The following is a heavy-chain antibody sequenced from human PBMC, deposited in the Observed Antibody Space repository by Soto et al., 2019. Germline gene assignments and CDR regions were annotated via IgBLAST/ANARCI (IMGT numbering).Heavy chain of an antibody. CDR1: GDSISGSPYY. CDR3: ARRVPRSGFFDY. CDR2: THYSGNT. Sequence: PSETLSLTCVVSGDSISGSPYYWVWIRQSPEKGLEWIGSTHYSGNTLYNRSLKSRVALSLDTSDNHFSLRLKSVTAADTAVYFCARRVPRSGFFDYWGQGALVTVSS. V-gene: IGHV4-39*02. J-gene: IGHJ4*02. D-gene: IGHD3-3*01.